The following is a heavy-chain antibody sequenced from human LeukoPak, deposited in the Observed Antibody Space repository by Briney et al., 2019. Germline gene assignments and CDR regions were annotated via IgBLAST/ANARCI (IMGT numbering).Heavy chain of an antibody. V-gene: IGHV5-51*01. J-gene: IGHJ3*02. Sequence: PGGAVQISCKGSGYSFTSYWIGWVRQMPGKGVEWMGIIYPVDSDTRYSPSFQGQVTISADKSISTAYLQWSSLKASDTAMYYCATPNWGSTSSAFDIWGQGTMVTVSS. D-gene: IGHD7-27*01. CDR3: ATPNWGSTSSAFDI. CDR2: IYPVDSDT. CDR1: GYSFTSYW.